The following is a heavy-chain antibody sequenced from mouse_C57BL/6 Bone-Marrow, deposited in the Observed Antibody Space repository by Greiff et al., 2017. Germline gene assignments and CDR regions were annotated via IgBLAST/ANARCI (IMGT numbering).Heavy chain of an antibody. CDR3: ERDNGSSFYFDY. V-gene: IGHV5-4*01. D-gene: IGHD1-1*01. Sequence: EVQLVESGGGLVKPGGSLKLSCAASGFTFSSYAMSWVRQTPEKRLEWVATISDGGSYTYYPDNVKGRFTISRDNAKNNLYLQMSHLKSEDTAMYYCERDNGSSFYFDYWGQGTTLTVSS. CDR1: GFTFSSYA. CDR2: ISDGGSYT. J-gene: IGHJ2*01.